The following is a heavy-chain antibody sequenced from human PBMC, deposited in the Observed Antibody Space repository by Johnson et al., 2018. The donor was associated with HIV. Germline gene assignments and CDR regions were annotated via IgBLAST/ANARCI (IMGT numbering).Heavy chain of an antibody. CDR2: ISYDGSNK. J-gene: IGHJ3*02. Sequence: VRLVESGGGVVQPGGSLRLSCAASGFTFSSSGMHWVRQAPGKGLEWVAVISYDGSNKYYADSVKGRFTISRDNSKNTMYLQMNSLRAEDTAVYYCARTTLRFLDRVDDAVAIWGQGTMVTVSS. V-gene: IGHV3-30*19. CDR3: ARTTLRFLDRVDDAVAI. CDR1: GFTFSSSG. D-gene: IGHD3-3*01.